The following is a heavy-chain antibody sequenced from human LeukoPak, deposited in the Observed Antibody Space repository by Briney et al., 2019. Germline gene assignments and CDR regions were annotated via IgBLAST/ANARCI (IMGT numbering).Heavy chain of an antibody. J-gene: IGHJ4*02. V-gene: IGHV3-30*02. CDR1: GFTFSSYG. D-gene: IGHD1-26*01. CDR3: ASRIVGTPDYFDY. CDR2: IQYDGSKK. Sequence: PGGSLRLSCAASGFTFSSYGVHGLRQAPGKGLEGVAIIQYDGSKKLYGDSVKGRFTISRDNSKNTLYLQMNSLRVEDTAVYYCASRIVGTPDYFDYWGQGTLVTVSS.